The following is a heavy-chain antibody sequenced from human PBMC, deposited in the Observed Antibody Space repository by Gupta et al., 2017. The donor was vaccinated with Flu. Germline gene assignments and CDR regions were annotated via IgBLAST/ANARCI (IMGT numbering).Heavy chain of an antibody. CDR2: IIPIFGTA. Sequence: RQAPGQGLEWMGGIIPIFGTANYAQKFQGRVTITADESTSTAYMELSSLRSEDTAVYYCARDDTVTSPLNYYYYNMDVWGQGTTVTVSS. J-gene: IGHJ6*02. V-gene: IGHV1-69*01. D-gene: IGHD4-17*01. CDR3: ARDDTVTSPLNYYYYNMDV.